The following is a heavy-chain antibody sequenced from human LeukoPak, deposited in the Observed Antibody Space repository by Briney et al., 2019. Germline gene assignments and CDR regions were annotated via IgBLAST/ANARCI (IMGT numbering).Heavy chain of an antibody. Sequence: GGSLRLSCAASGFTFSSYAMSSVRQAPGKGLAWVSSISAVGPTYYADCVKGRCTSSRDNSKHTLYLQMNSLRGEDTAVYYCARLNSGYDYLWKRTPKRIYYFDYWGQGTLVTVSS. CDR1: GFTFSSYA. J-gene: IGHJ4*02. CDR2: ISAVGPT. V-gene: IGHV3-23*01. CDR3: ARLNSGYDYLWKRTPKRIYYFDY. D-gene: IGHD5-12*01.